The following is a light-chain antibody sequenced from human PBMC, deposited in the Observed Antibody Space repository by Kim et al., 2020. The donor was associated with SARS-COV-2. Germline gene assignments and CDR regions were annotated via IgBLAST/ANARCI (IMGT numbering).Light chain of an antibody. V-gene: IGKV1-12*01. J-gene: IGKJ5*01. CDR1: QGISSW. CDR2: AAS. CDR3: QQTDTLPIT. Sequence: ASVGDRVTITCRASQGISSWLAWYQQKPGRAPQLLIYAASSLQSGVPSRFSGSGFGTDFTLPISSLQPEDFATYYCQQTDTLPITFGQGTRLEIK.